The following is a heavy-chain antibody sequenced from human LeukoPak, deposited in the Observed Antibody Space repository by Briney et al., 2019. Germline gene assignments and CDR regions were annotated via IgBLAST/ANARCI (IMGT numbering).Heavy chain of an antibody. CDR3: ARGLLYGGRYRWDYFDY. D-gene: IGHD6-19*01. CDR1: GGSFSGYY. CDR2: INHSGST. J-gene: IGHJ4*02. Sequence: PSETLSLTCAVYGGSFSGYYWSWIRQPPGKGLEWSGEINHSGSTNYNPSLKSRVTISVETSKNQFSLKLSSVTAADTAVYYCARGLLYGGRYRWDYFDYWGQGTLVTVSS. V-gene: IGHV4-34*01.